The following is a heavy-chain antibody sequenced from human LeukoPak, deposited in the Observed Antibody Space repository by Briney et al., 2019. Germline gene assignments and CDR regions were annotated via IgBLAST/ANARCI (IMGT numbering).Heavy chain of an antibody. Sequence: PSETLSLTCTVSCGSLSSYYWSWIRQPPGKGLEWIGYIYYSGSTNYNPSLKSRVTISVDTSKNQFSLKLSSVTAADTAVYYCTRGMGGYSYVWAFDYWGQGTLVTVSS. J-gene: IGHJ4*02. CDR3: TRGMGGYSYVWAFDY. V-gene: IGHV4-59*01. CDR2: IYYSGST. D-gene: IGHD5-18*01. CDR1: CGSLSSYY.